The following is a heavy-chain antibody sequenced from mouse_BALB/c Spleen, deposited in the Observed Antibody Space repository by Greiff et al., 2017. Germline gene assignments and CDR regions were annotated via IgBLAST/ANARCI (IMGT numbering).Heavy chain of an antibody. D-gene: IGHD2-1*01. CDR1: GYSFTSYY. CDR3: ARSWGNYAAWFAY. V-gene: IGHV1S135*01. CDR2: IDPFNGGT. Sequence: VQLKESGPELMKPGASVKISCKASGYSFTSYYMHWVKQSHGKSLEWIGYIDPFNGGTSYNQKFKGKATLTVDKSSSTAYMHLSSLTSEDSAVYYCARSWGNYAAWFAYWGQGTLVTVSA. J-gene: IGHJ3*01.